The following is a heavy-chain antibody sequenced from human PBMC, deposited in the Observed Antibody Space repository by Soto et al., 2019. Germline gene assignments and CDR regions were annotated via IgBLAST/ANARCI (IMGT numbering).Heavy chain of an antibody. CDR2: IKSKTDGGTT. CDR3: TTPSSTGYYYYGMDV. CDR1: GFTFSNAW. V-gene: IGHV3-15*01. D-gene: IGHD6-13*01. J-gene: IGHJ6*02. Sequence: EVQLVESGGGLVKPGGSLRLSCAASGFTFSNAWMSWVRQAPGKGLEWVGRIKSKTDGGTTDYAAPVKGRFTISRDDSKNTLYLQMTSLKTEDTAVYYCTTPSSTGYYYYGMDVWGQGTTVTVSS.